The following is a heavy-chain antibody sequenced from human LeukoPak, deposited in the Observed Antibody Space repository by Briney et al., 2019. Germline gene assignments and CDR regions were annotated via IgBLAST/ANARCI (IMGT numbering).Heavy chain of an antibody. CDR1: GFAFSSYG. CDR3: ARSGSVVPAAMFWFDP. Sequence: GGSLRLSCAASGFAFSSYGMHWVRQAPGKGLEWVAVIWYDGSNKYYADSVKGRFTISRDNSKNTLYLQMNSLRAEDTAVYYCARSGSVVPAAMFWFDPWGQGTLVTVSS. V-gene: IGHV3-33*01. J-gene: IGHJ5*02. D-gene: IGHD2-2*01. CDR2: IWYDGSNK.